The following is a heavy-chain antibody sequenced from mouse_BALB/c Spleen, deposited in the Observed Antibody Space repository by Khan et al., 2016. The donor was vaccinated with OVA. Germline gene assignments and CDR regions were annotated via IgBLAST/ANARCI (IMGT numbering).Heavy chain of an antibody. J-gene: IGHJ2*01. V-gene: IGHV3-2*02. CDR1: GYSITSGYG. D-gene: IGHD1-2*01. CDR3: DKTARIKY. Sequence: VQLKESGPGLVKPSQSLSLTCTVTGYSITSGYGWNWIRQFPGNKLEWMGYISYSGSTNYNPSLKSPISITPDTSKNQFFLQLNSVTTEDTATYYCDKTARIKYWGQGTTLTVSS. CDR2: ISYSGST.